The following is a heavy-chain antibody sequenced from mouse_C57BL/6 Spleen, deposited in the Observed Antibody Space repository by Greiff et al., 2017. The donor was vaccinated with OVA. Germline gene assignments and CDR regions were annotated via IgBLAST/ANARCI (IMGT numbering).Heavy chain of an antibody. CDR1: GYTFTSYW. V-gene: IGHV1-50*01. D-gene: IGHD3-1*01. CDR3: ARSGLKEYYCDY. Sequence: QVQLQQPGAELVKPGASVKLSCKASGYTFTSYWMQWVKQRPGQGLEWIGEIDPSDSYTNYNQKFKGKATLTVDTSSSAAYMQLSSLTSEDSAVYYCARSGLKEYYCDYWGQGTTLTVSS. CDR2: IDPSDSYT. J-gene: IGHJ2*01.